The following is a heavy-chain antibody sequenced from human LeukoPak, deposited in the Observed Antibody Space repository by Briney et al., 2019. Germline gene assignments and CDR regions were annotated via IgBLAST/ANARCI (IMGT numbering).Heavy chain of an antibody. V-gene: IGHV1-46*01. J-gene: IGHJ5*02. CDR2: INPSGGST. CDR3: ARGGRNAAAGTTWFDP. CDR1: GYTFTSYY. Sequence: ASVKVSCKASGYTFTSYYMHWGRQAPGQGLEWMGIINPSGGSTSYAQKFQGRVTMTRDMSTSTVYMELSSLRSEDTAVYYCARGGRNAAAGTTWFDPWGQGTLVTVSS. D-gene: IGHD6-13*01.